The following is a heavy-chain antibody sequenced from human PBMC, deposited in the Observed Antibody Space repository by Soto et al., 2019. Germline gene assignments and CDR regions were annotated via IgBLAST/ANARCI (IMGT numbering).Heavy chain of an antibody. J-gene: IGHJ6*03. CDR3: AREVGQIWSGELALGDYYYYMDV. CDR2: ISSSSSYI. Sequence: PGGSLRLSCAASGFTFSSYSMNWVRQAPGKGLEWVSSISSSSSYIYYADSVKGRFTISRDNAKNSLYLQMNSLRAEDTAVYYCAREVGQIWSGELALGDYYYYMDVWGKGTTVTVSS. V-gene: IGHV3-21*01. CDR1: GFTFSSYS. D-gene: IGHD3-10*01.